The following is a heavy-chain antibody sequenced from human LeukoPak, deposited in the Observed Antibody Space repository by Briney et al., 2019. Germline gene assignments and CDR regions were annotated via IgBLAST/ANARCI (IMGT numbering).Heavy chain of an antibody. CDR1: GFTFSSYE. D-gene: IGHD6-13*01. Sequence: GGSLRLSCAASGFTFSSYEMNWVRQAPGKGLEWVSYISSSGSTIYYADSVKGRFTISRDNAKNSLYLQMNSLRAEDTAVYYCAGFIAAPYYFDYWGRGTLVTVSS. CDR2: ISSSGSTI. J-gene: IGHJ4*02. CDR3: AGFIAAPYYFDY. V-gene: IGHV3-48*03.